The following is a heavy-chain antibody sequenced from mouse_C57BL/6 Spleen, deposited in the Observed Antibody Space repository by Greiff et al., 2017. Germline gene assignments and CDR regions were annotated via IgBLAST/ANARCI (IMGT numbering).Heavy chain of an antibody. V-gene: IGHV1-64*01. CDR3: ARQGYGSSYLAWFAY. CDR2: IHPNSGST. D-gene: IGHD1-1*01. CDR1: GYTFTSYW. Sequence: QVQLQQPGAELVKPGASVKLSCTASGYTFTSYWMHWVKQRPGQGLEWIGMIHPNSGSTNYNEKFKSKATLTVDKSSSTAYMQLSSLTSEDSAVYYCARQGYGSSYLAWFAYWGQGTLVTVSA. J-gene: IGHJ3*01.